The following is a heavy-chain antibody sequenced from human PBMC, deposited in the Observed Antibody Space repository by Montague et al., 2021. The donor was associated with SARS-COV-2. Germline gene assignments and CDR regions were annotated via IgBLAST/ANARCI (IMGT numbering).Heavy chain of an antibody. CDR2: IYYSGST. CDR1: GGSISSSY. D-gene: IGHD1-26*01. V-gene: IGHV4-59*01. Sequence: SETLSLTCTVSGGSISSSYWTWIRQPPGKGLEWIGYIYYSGSTNYNPSLKSRVAISVDTSKNQFSLKLSSVTAADTAVYYCARGGIVGAPDYWGQGTLVTVSS. CDR3: ARGGIVGAPDY. J-gene: IGHJ4*02.